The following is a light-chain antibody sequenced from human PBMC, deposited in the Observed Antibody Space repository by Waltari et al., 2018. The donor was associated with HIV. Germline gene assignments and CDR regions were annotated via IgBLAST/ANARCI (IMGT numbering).Light chain of an antibody. CDR3: ATWNDSL. Sequence: QSVLTQPPSASGTPGQRVTISCSGSSSNIGSNCVYWNHHLPGTAPNLLVYRNNQRPSGGPYRLSGSKSGTSASLAISGLRAEDEADYYCATWNDSLVGGGTKLTVL. J-gene: IGLJ2*01. CDR1: SSNIGSNC. CDR2: RNN. V-gene: IGLV1-47*01.